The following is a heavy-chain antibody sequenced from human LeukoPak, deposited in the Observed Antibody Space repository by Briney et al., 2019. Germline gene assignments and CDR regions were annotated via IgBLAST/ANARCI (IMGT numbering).Heavy chain of an antibody. Sequence: PSETLSLTCAVYGGSFSGYYWSWIRQSPGKGLEWIGEINHRGSAYYNPSLKSRVTISLDTSNNQFSLTLRSVTAADTAVYYCARGGRIVGDTGNPDCWGQGTLVTVSS. V-gene: IGHV4-34*01. CDR2: INHRGSA. CDR1: GGSFSGYY. CDR3: ARGGRIVGDTGNPDC. D-gene: IGHD1-26*01. J-gene: IGHJ4*02.